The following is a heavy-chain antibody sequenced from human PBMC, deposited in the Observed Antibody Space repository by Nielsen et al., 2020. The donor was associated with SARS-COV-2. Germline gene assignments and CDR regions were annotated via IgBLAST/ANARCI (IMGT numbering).Heavy chain of an antibody. Sequence: GSLRLSCTVSGGSISSSSYYWSWIRQPPGKGLEWIGEINHSGSTNYNPSLKSRVTISVDTSKNQFSLKLSSVTAADTAVYYCARQLIYDILTGYPFSWFDPWGQGTLVTVSS. CDR3: ARQLIYDILTGYPFSWFDP. CDR2: INHSGST. V-gene: IGHV4-39*01. J-gene: IGHJ5*02. CDR1: GGSISSSSYY. D-gene: IGHD3-9*01.